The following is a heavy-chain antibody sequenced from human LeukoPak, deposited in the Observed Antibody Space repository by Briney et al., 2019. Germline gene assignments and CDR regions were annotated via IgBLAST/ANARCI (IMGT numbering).Heavy chain of an antibody. CDR2: ISGGGAGT. Sequence: GGSLRLSCAASGFTFSSYAMSWVRQTPGKGLEWVSTISGGGAGTYYADSVKGRFTISRDNSKNTLSLQVNSLRAEDTALYYCAKGYCSGTGCYAGIFQHWGQGTLVTVSS. J-gene: IGHJ1*01. CDR1: GFTFSSYA. CDR3: AKGYCSGTGCYAGIFQH. D-gene: IGHD2-2*01. V-gene: IGHV3-23*01.